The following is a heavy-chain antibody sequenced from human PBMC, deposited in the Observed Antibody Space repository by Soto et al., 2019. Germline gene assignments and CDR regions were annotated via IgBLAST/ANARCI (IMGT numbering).Heavy chain of an antibody. CDR2: ISSSGAST. CDR3: AKAYDFWSDYYFVD. V-gene: IGHV3-23*01. CDR1: GFTFSSYA. Sequence: GGSLRLSCAASGFTFSSYAMSWVRQAPGKGLEWVSAISSSGASTYYADSVKGRFTISRDNFKNTLYLQMNSLRAGDTAVYYCAKAYDFWSDYYFVDWGQGTLVTVSS. D-gene: IGHD3-3*01. J-gene: IGHJ4*02.